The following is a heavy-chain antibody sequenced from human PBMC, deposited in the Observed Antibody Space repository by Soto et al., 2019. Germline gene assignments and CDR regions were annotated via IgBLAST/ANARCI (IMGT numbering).Heavy chain of an antibody. CDR2: IYYSGST. CDR1: GGSIRSSSYY. Sequence: SETLSLTCTASGGSIRSSSYYWGWIRQPPGKGLEWIGSIYYSGSTYYNPSLKSRVTISVDTSKNQFSLKLSSVTAADTAVYYCARLPYFGGYYDYWGQGTLVTVSS. V-gene: IGHV4-39*01. J-gene: IGHJ4*02. D-gene: IGHD3-22*01. CDR3: ARLPYFGGYYDY.